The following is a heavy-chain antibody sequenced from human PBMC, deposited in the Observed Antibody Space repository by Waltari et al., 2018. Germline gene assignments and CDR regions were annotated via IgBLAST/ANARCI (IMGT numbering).Heavy chain of an antibody. CDR3: ARDVCGGDCNDAFDI. J-gene: IGHJ3*02. Sequence: QVQLVQSGAEVKKPGASVKVSCKASGYTFTSYYMHWVLPAPGQGLEWMGIINPSGGSTSYAQKFQGRVTMTRDTSTSTVYMELSSLRSEDTAVYYCARDVCGGDCNDAFDIWGQGTMVTVSS. D-gene: IGHD2-21*01. CDR2: INPSGGST. CDR1: GYTFTSYY. V-gene: IGHV1-46*01.